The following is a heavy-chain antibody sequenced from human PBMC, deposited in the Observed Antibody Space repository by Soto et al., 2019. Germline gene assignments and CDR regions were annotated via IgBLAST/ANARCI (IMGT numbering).Heavy chain of an antibody. D-gene: IGHD2-15*01. CDR3: ARVVGGYCSGGSCPQTIGYYYYYMDV. Sequence: GSLRLSCAASGFTVSSNYMSWVRQAPGKGLEWVSVIYSGGSTYYADSVKGRFTISRDNSKNTLYLQMNSLRAEDTAVYYCARVVGGYCSGGSCPQTIGYYYYYMDVWGKGTTVTVSS. V-gene: IGHV3-66*01. CDR1: GFTVSSNY. J-gene: IGHJ6*03. CDR2: IYSGGST.